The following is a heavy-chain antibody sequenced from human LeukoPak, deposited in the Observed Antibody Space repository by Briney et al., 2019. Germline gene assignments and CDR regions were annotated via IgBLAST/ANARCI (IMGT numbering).Heavy chain of an antibody. V-gene: IGHV3-23*01. J-gene: IGHJ4*02. CDR3: AKSGLLPGLYFDY. Sequence: GGSLRLSCAASGFTFSSYAMSWVRQAPGKGLEWVSAISGSGGSTYYADSVKGRFTISRDNSKNALYLQMNSLRAEDTAVYYCAKSGLLPGLYFDYWGQGTLVTVSS. CDR2: ISGSGGST. D-gene: IGHD3-22*01. CDR1: GFTFSSYA.